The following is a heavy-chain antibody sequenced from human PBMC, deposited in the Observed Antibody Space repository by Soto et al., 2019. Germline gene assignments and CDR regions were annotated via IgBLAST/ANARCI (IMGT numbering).Heavy chain of an antibody. V-gene: IGHV3-11*01. CDR1: GFSFSDYY. J-gene: IGHJ5*02. D-gene: IGHD2-15*01. Sequence: ESGGGLVKPGGSLRVSCAASGFSFSDYYMTWIRQAPGKGLEWVSYISGSGDNIHYADSVKGRFTISRDNAKNSLYLQMDSLRVEDTAVYYCARGACITCYYDDWFDTWGQGTLVTVSS. CDR3: ARGACITCYYDDWFDT. CDR2: ISGSGDNI.